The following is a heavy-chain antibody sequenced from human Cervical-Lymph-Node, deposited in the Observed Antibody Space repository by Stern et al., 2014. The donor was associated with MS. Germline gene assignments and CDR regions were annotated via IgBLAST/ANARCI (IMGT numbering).Heavy chain of an antibody. CDR2: IYPDDSDI. Sequence: EVQLVESGAEVKKSGESLKISGKGVGFNFVTYWIGWVRQMPGKGLEWMGTIYPDDSDIRYSPSFQGQVTISADTSIDTAYLQWSSLKASDTAIYYCARHAAGGWNFDLWGRGTLVNVAS. V-gene: IGHV5-51*01. D-gene: IGHD6-13*01. J-gene: IGHJ2*01. CDR3: ARHAAGGWNFDL. CDR1: GFNFVTYW.